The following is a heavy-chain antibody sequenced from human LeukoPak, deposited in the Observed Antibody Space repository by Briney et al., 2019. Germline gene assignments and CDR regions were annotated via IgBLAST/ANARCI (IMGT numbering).Heavy chain of an antibody. V-gene: IGHV5-51*01. CDR2: IYPGGSET. CDR3: ARASRDGYNQNFDH. J-gene: IGHJ4*02. Sequence: GESLKISCNGLGYXFSTYWNSWVRQRPGKGLVWMGIIYPGGSETRYDPSFQGQVTISADRSTSTAYLQWSSLRASDTAMYYCARASRDGYNQNFDHWGQGTLATVSS. CDR1: GYXFSTYW. D-gene: IGHD5-24*01.